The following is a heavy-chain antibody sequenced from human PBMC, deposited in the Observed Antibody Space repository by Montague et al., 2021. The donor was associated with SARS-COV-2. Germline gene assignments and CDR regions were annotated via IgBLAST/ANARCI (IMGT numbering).Heavy chain of an antibody. CDR2: INHRGTS. CDR1: GGSFSDNY. V-gene: IGHV4-34*01. Sequence: SETLSLTCAVYGGSFSDNYWSWIRKPPGKGLEWIGEINHRGTSNYNPSLKSRDSISVDTSKNQFSLYLGSVTAADTAVYYCARGRQHFNMIVVVMTGGEYYFDYWGQGTLVTVSS. J-gene: IGHJ4*02. D-gene: IGHD3-22*01. CDR3: ARGRQHFNMIVVVMTGGEYYFDY.